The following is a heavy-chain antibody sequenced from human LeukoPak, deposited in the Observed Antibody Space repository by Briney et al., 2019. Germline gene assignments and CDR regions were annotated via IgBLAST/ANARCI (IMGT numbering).Heavy chain of an antibody. CDR1: GYTFTSYA. J-gene: IGHJ4*02. D-gene: IGHD6-19*01. CDR3: ARVSSSGWLLFDY. V-gene: IGHV1-3*01. CDR2: INAGNGNT. Sequence: ASVKVSCKASGYTFTSYAMHWVRQAPGQRLEWMGWINAGNGNTKYSQKFQGRVTITRDTSASTAYMGLSSLRSEDTAVYYCARVSSSGWLLFDYWGQGTLVTVSS.